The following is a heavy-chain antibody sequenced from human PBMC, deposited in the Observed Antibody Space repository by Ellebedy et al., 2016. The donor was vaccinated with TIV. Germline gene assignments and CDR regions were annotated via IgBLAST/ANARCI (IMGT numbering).Heavy chain of an antibody. CDR3: AGDYGSGRRAFDI. Sequence: GGSLRLSCTASGFTFSSYAMTWVRQAPGKGLDWVSTISGSGDSTYYADSVKGRFTISRDNSKNTLYLQMNSLRAEDTAVYYCAGDYGSGRRAFDIWGQGTMVSVS. J-gene: IGHJ3*02. CDR1: GFTFSSYA. V-gene: IGHV3-23*01. D-gene: IGHD3-10*01. CDR2: ISGSGDST.